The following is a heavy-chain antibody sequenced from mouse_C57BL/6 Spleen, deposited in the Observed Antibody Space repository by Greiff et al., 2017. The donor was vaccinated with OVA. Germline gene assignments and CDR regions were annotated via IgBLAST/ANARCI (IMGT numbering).Heavy chain of an antibody. J-gene: IGHJ4*01. CDR1: GFSLTSYG. Sequence: QVQLKESGPGLVQPSQSLSITCTVSGFSLTSYGVHWVRQSPGKGLEWLGVIWSGGSTDYNAAFISRLSISKDNSKSQVFFKMNSLQADDTAIYYCARKGGSSYYYYAMDYWGQGTSVTVSS. CDR2: IWSGGST. CDR3: ARKGGSSYYYYAMDY. V-gene: IGHV2-2*01. D-gene: IGHD1-1*01.